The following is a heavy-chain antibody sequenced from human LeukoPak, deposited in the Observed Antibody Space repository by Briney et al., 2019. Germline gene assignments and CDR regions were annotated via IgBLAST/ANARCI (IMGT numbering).Heavy chain of an antibody. CDR3: ASGLGGSYEFEY. Sequence: PGRSLRLSCVASGLTFSNFDMHWVRQAPGKGLEWVAGISYDEGHKYYADSVKGRFTISRDNSKNTLYLQMNSLRPEDTAVYYCASGLGGSYEFEYWGQATLVTVSS. J-gene: IGHJ4*02. CDR1: GLTFSNFD. V-gene: IGHV3-30*03. D-gene: IGHD1-26*01. CDR2: ISYDEGHK.